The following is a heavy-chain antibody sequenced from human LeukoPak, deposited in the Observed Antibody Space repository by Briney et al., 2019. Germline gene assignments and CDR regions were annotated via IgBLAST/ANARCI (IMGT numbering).Heavy chain of an antibody. CDR3: AKDSGWFGELLHYYYYMDV. V-gene: IGHV3-30*02. CDR1: GFTFSSYG. Sequence: GGSLRLSCAASGFTFSSYGMHWVRQAPGKGLEWVAFIRYDGSNKYYADSVKGRFTISRDNSKNTLYLQMNSLRAEDTAVYYCAKDSGWFGELLHYYYYMDVWGKGTTVTVSS. D-gene: IGHD3-10*01. CDR2: IRYDGSNK. J-gene: IGHJ6*03.